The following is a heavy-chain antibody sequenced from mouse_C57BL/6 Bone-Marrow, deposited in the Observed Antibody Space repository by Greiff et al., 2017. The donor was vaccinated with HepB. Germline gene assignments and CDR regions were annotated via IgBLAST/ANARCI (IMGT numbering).Heavy chain of an antibody. J-gene: IGHJ3*01. CDR3: AREAFPY. Sequence: VQLQQPGAELVRPGSSVKLSCKASGYTFTSYWMDWVKQRPGQGLEWIGNIYPSDSETHYNQKFKGKATLTADKSSSTAYMELRSLTSEDSAVYFCAREAFPYWGQGTLVTVSA. V-gene: IGHV1-61*01. CDR2: IYPSDSET. CDR1: GYTFTSYW.